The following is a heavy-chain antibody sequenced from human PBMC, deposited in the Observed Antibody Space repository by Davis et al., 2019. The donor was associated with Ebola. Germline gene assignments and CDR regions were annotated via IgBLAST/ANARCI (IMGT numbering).Heavy chain of an antibody. CDR3: AREGGRYYDSSGYVFDI. J-gene: IGHJ3*02. D-gene: IGHD3-22*01. CDR1: GYRFTSYY. Sequence: ASVKVSCKASGYRFTSYYMHWVRQAPGQGLGWMGIINPTTGGTSYAQNFQVRVNMTRDTSTSTVYMELSSLRSEDTAVYYCAREGGRYYDSSGYVFDIWGQGTMVKVSS. CDR2: INPTTGGT. V-gene: IGHV1-46*01.